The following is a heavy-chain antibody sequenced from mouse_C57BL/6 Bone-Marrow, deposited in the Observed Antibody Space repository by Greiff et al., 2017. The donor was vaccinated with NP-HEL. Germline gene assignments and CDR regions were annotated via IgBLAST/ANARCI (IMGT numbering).Heavy chain of an antibody. Sequence: EVQLQESGGGLVQPGGSMKLSCVASGFTFSNYWMNWVRQSPEKGLEWVAQIRLKSDNYATHYAESVKGRFTISRDDSKSSVYLQMNNLRAEDTGIYYCTIPYYFDYWGQGTTLTVSS. J-gene: IGHJ2*01. CDR2: IRLKSDNYAT. V-gene: IGHV6-3*01. CDR3: TIPYYFDY. CDR1: GFTFSNYW.